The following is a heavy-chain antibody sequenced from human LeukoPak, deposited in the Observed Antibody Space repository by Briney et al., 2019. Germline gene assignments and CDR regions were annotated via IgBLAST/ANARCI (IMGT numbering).Heavy chain of an antibody. CDR2: INHSGNS. CDR1: GGSFSDYY. J-gene: IGHJ3*02. Sequence: ETLSLTCAVYGGSFSDYYFTWIRQPPGKGLEWIGDINHSGNSSYNKSLTSRVTISVDTSKNQVSLELNSVTAADTAVYYCGMFAVIVGGGLDIWGQGTEVTVSS. V-gene: IGHV4-34*01. CDR3: GMFAVIVGGGLDI. D-gene: IGHD1-26*01.